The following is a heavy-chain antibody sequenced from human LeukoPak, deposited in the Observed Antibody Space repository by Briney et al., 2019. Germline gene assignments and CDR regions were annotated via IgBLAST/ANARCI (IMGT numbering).Heavy chain of an antibody. V-gene: IGHV3-53*05. CDR3: ARGWVTSDY. J-gene: IGHJ4*02. D-gene: IGHD4-23*01. CDR2: IYSGGST. CDR1: GFTVSSNY. Sequence: PGGSLRLSCAASGFTVSSNYTSWVRQVLGKGLEWVSVIYSGGSTYYEDSVKGRFTISRDNSKNTLYLQMNSLRAEDTAVYYCARGWVTSDYWGQGTLVTVSS.